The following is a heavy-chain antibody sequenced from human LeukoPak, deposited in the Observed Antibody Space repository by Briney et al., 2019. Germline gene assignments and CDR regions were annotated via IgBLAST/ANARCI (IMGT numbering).Heavy chain of an antibody. CDR2: IKQDGSEK. CDR1: GFAFSSYG. V-gene: IGHV3-7*01. J-gene: IGHJ4*02. D-gene: IGHD2-15*01. Sequence: PGRSLRLSCAASGFAFSSYGMHWVRQAPGKGLEWVANIKQDGSEKYYVDSVKGRFTISRDNAKNSLFLQMNSLRAEDTAVYYCAREWHATFDYWGQGTLVTVSS. CDR3: AREWHATFDY.